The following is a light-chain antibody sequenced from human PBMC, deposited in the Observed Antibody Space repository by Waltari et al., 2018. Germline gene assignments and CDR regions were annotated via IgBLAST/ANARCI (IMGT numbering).Light chain of an antibody. Sequence: QSARTQPASVSGSPGQSITISCPGTRSDVGGYNYVSGYQQHPGKAPKLMIYEVRNGPSGVSNRFSGSKSGNTASLTISGLQAEDEADYYCSSYTSSSTLVFGGGTKLTVL. J-gene: IGLJ2*01. CDR1: RSDVGGYNY. CDR3: SSYTSSSTLV. CDR2: EVR. V-gene: IGLV2-14*01.